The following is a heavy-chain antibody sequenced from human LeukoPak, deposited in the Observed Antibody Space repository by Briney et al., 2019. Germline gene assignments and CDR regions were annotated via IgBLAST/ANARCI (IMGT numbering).Heavy chain of an antibody. D-gene: IGHD1-14*01. CDR1: GLTFSNYA. V-gene: IGHV3-23*01. CDR2: ISGSGDST. J-gene: IGHJ4*02. CDR3: AKGGITSPGLSN. Sequence: GGSLRLSCAAPGLTFSNYAMSWVRKAPGKGLEWVSAISGSGDSTYHADSVKGRFTISRDNSKNTLYVQMNSLRADDTAVYYCAKGGITSPGLSNWGQGTLVTVSS.